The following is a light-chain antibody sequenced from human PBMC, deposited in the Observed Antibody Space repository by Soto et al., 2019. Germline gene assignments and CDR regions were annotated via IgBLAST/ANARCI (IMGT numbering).Light chain of an antibody. CDR3: QQLNGSPWT. Sequence: IQLTQSPSSLSASVGDRVTITCRASPAIASFLAWYQQKPGTAPKLLIYGASTLQGGVPSRFIGSISGTDYSITIASLQPEDFATYYCQQLNGSPWTFGQGTKVEIK. V-gene: IGKV1-9*01. J-gene: IGKJ1*01. CDR2: GAS. CDR1: PAIASF.